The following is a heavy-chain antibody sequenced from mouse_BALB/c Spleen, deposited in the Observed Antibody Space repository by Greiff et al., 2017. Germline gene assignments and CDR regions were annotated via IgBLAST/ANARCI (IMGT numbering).Heavy chain of an antibody. CDR3: TRWAKIFGNYGYFDV. Sequence: QVQLQQPGAELVRPGASVKLSCKASGYTFTSYWINWVKQRPGQGLEWIGNIYPSDSYTNYNQKFKDKATLTVDKSSSTAYMQLSSPTSEDSAVYYCTRWAKIFGNYGYFDVWGAGTTVTVSS. V-gene: IGHV1-69*02. D-gene: IGHD1-1*01. J-gene: IGHJ1*01. CDR2: IYPSDSYT. CDR1: GYTFTSYW.